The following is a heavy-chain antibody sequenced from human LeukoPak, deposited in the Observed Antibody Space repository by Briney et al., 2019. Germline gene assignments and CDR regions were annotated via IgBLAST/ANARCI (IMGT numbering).Heavy chain of an antibody. V-gene: IGHV3-66*01. Sequence: GGSLRLSCAASGFTVSSNYMSWVRQAPGKGLEWVSVIYSGGSTYYADSVKGRFTISRDNSKNTLYLQMNSLRAEDTAVYYCARESDYGDYLFDYWGQGTLVTVSS. CDR2: IYSGGST. J-gene: IGHJ4*02. CDR1: GFTVSSNY. D-gene: IGHD4-17*01. CDR3: ARESDYGDYLFDY.